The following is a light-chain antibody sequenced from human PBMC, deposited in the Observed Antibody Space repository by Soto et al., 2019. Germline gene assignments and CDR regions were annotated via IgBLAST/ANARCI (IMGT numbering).Light chain of an antibody. Sequence: DIVLTQSPATLSLSPGERASLPCTPNQVVSTAFMAWYQQKPGQAPSLLIYGASTRATGIPARFSGSGSATEFTLTISSLQSEDFEVYYCQQYNNWPITFGQGTRLEIK. V-gene: IGKV3D-15*01. CDR2: GAS. CDR1: QVVSTA. J-gene: IGKJ5*01. CDR3: QQYNNWPIT.